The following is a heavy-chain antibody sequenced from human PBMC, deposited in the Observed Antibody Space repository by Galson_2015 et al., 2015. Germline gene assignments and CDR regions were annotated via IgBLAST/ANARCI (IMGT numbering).Heavy chain of an antibody. V-gene: IGHV3-30-3*01. CDR2: ISYDGSNK. CDR1: GFTFSSYA. D-gene: IGHD3-3*01. J-gene: IGHJ6*02. CDR3: ARSSVAAQTYYDFWSSRDYYYGMDV. Sequence: SLRLSCAASGFTFSSYAMHWVRQAPGKGLEWVAVISYDGSNKYYADSVKGRFTISRDNSKNTLYLQMNSLRAEDTAVYYCARSSVAAQTYYDFWSSRDYYYGMDVWGQGTTVTVSS.